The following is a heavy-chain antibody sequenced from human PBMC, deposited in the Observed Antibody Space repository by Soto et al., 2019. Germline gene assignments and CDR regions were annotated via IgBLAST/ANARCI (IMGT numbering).Heavy chain of an antibody. CDR1: GYSFTSYW. CDR2: IDPSDSYT. V-gene: IGHV5-10-1*01. CDR3: ATRCCVWGITGTRKRYYYYGMDV. Sequence: PGESLKISCKGSGYSFTSYWISWVRQMPGKGLEWMGRIDPSDSYTNYSPSFQGHVTISADKSISTAYLQWSSLKASDTAMYYCATRCCVWGITGTRKRYYYYGMDVWGQGTTVTVSS. D-gene: IGHD1-20*01. J-gene: IGHJ6*02.